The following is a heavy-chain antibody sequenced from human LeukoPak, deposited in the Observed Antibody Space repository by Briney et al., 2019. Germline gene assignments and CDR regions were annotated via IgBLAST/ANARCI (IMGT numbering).Heavy chain of an antibody. D-gene: IGHD6-19*01. Sequence: ASVTVSFTSSGYTFTVYYIHWVRQAPGQGLEWMGWINPNSGVTHYPQKFQGRVTITRDTSIRTAYMEVSSLRSDDTAVYYCARGQQWLEAFDYWGLGTLVTVSS. J-gene: IGHJ4*02. CDR1: GYTFTVYY. V-gene: IGHV1-2*02. CDR3: ARGQQWLEAFDY. CDR2: INPNSGVT.